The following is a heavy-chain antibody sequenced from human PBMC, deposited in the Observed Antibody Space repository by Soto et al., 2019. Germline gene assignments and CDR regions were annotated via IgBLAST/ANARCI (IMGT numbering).Heavy chain of an antibody. V-gene: IGHV3-48*01. J-gene: IGHJ4*02. D-gene: IGHD5-12*01. Sequence: PGGSLRLSCAASGFTFSSYSMNWVRQAPGKGLEWVSYISSSSSTIYYADSVKGRFTISRDNAKNSLYLQMNSLRAEDTAVYYCARDESGYDWTPDFFDYWGQGTLVTVSS. CDR2: ISSSSSTI. CDR1: GFTFSSYS. CDR3: ARDESGYDWTPDFFDY.